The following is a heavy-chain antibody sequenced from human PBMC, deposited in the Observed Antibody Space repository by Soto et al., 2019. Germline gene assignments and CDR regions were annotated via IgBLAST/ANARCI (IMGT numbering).Heavy chain of an antibody. CDR1: GGSISNSSYL. CDR2: VSYSGST. J-gene: IGHJ4*02. CDR3: SRIAVSGPITGFDY. Sequence: QLQLQESGPRLVKPSETLSLTCTVSGGSISNSSYLWGWIRQPPGKGLQWIGSVSYSGSTYYNPSLKSRLTISVATSTTQSSLRLSSVTAADTAVYYCSRIAVSGPITGFDYWGQGALVTVSS. V-gene: IGHV4-39*01. D-gene: IGHD6-19*01.